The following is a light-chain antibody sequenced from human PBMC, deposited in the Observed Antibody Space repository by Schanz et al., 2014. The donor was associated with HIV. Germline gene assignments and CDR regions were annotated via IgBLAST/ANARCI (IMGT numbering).Light chain of an antibody. CDR1: SSDVGGYNH. CDR2: DVT. J-gene: IGLJ2*01. CDR3: SSYTSSSSVV. V-gene: IGLV2-14*03. Sequence: QSALTQPPSASGSPGQSVTISCTGTSSDVGGYNHVSWYQQHPGQAPKLLIYDVTYRPSGISNRFSGSKSGNTASLTISGLQAEDEADYYCSSYTSSSSVVFGGGTKVTVL.